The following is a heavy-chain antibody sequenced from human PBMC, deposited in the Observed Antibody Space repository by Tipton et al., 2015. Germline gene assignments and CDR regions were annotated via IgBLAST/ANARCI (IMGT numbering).Heavy chain of an antibody. D-gene: IGHD4-23*01. J-gene: IGHJ4*02. V-gene: IGHV4-38-2*01. CDR3: ARARGRHGGLFDS. CDR2: ISHSGST. CDR1: AYSISTDYY. Sequence: LRLSCAVSAYSISTDYYWGWIRQPPGKGLEWIGTISHSGSTYYNPSLKSRVTMSRDTSKNQFSLKLTSVTVADTAVYYCARARGRHGGLFDSWGQGILVTVSS.